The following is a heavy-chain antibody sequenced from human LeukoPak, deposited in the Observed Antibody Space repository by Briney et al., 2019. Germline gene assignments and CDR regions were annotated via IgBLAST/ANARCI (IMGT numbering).Heavy chain of an antibody. Sequence: PGGSLRLSCAASGFTFSRRAMGWVRQTPGKGLEWVAGISGSGSRTYYADAVKGRFNISRDNSKNTLYLQINSLRAEDTAVYYCVKDANYFDSGSYLIPFDSWGQGTLVTVSS. D-gene: IGHD3-22*01. CDR3: VKDANYFDSGSYLIPFDS. V-gene: IGHV3-23*01. CDR1: GFTFSRRA. J-gene: IGHJ4*02. CDR2: ISGSGSRT.